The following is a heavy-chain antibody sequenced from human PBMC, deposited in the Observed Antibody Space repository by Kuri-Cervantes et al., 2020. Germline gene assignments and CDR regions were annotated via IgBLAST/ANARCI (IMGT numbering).Heavy chain of an antibody. D-gene: IGHD4-17*01. V-gene: IGHV3-30*07. Sequence: GESLKISCAASGLISSHHAVDWVRQAPGKGLEWVPIIPYDGGSKYCADSVKGRFTISRDNSKNTLYLQMNSLRAEDTAVYYCARMVTTLRYYYYMDVWGKGTTVTVSS. J-gene: IGHJ6*03. CDR2: IPYDGGSK. CDR1: GLISSHHA. CDR3: ARMVTTLRYYYYMDV.